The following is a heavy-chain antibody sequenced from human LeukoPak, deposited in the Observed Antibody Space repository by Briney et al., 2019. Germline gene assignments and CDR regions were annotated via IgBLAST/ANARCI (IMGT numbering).Heavy chain of an antibody. CDR1: GYTFTGYY. V-gene: IGHV1-2*02. CDR3: ARAHGYCSGGSCHRSPYYYYYMDV. Sequence: ASVKVSCKASGYTFTGYYMHWVRQAPGQGLEWMGWINPNSGGTNYAQKFQGRVTMTRDTSISTAYMELSRLRSDDTAVYYCARAHGYCSGGSCHRSPYYYYYMDVWGKGTTVTVSS. D-gene: IGHD2-15*01. CDR2: INPNSGGT. J-gene: IGHJ6*03.